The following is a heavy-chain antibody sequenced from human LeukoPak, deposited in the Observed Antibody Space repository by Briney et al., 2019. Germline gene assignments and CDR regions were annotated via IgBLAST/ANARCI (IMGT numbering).Heavy chain of an antibody. CDR2: ISGNNGHT. J-gene: IGHJ4*02. CDR3: ASRNYYGDYIY. Sequence: ASVKVSCKDSGHTFSSYGVAWVRQAPGQGLEWVGWISGNNGHTHYAQKFQGRVTMTTDTSTTIVYMELTSLRSDDTALYYRASRNYYGDYIYWGQGTLVTVSS. D-gene: IGHD4-17*01. V-gene: IGHV1-18*01. CDR1: GHTFSSYG.